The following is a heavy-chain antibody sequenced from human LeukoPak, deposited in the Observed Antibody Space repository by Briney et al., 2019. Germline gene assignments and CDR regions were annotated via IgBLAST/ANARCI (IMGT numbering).Heavy chain of an antibody. CDR3: ARRRYCSGGSCYSNWFDP. CDR2: INHSGST. Sequence: SETLSLTCAVYGGSFSGYYWSWIRQPPGKGLEWIGEINHSGSTNYNPSLKSRVTMSVDTSKNQFSLKLSSVTAADTAVYYCARRRYCSGGSCYSNWFDPWGQGTLVTVSS. V-gene: IGHV4-34*01. CDR1: GGSFSGYY. D-gene: IGHD2-15*01. J-gene: IGHJ5*02.